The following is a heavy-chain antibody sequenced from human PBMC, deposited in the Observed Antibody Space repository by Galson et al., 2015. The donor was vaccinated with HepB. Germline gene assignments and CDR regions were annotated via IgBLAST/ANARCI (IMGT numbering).Heavy chain of an antibody. CDR1: GFTFSSYA. CDR2: ITTSGGAT. J-gene: IGHJ4*02. V-gene: IGHV3-23*01. Sequence: SLRLSCAASGFTFSSYAMSWVRQAPGKGLEWVSAITTSGGATYYADSVKGRFTISRDNSMNTLYLQLSSLRAEDTAVYYCARIGSGCFDFWGQGTLVTVSS. CDR3: ARIGSGCFDF. D-gene: IGHD6-19*01.